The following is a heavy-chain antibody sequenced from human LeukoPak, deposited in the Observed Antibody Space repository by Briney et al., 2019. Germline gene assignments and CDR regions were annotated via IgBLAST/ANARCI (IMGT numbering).Heavy chain of an antibody. D-gene: IGHD2-21*02. CDR2: IYYSGST. V-gene: IGHV4-59*12. Sequence: SETLSLTCTVSGGSISSYYWSWIRQPPGKGLEWIGYIYYSGSTNYNPSLKSRVTISVDTSKNQFSLKLSSVTAADTAVYYCARGHIVVVTEPNWFDPWGQGTLVTVSS. CDR1: GGSISSYY. J-gene: IGHJ5*02. CDR3: ARGHIVVVTEPNWFDP.